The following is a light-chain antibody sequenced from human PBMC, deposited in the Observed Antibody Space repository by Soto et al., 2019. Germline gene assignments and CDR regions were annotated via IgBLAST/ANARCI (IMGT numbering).Light chain of an antibody. Sequence: EIVLTQSPGTLSLSPGERATLACRASQSVRSNYLAWYQQKPGQAPRLLIYGASSRATGIPDRFSGSGSGTDFTLTISRLEPEDFAVYYCQQYGSSPPATFGQGTKVDIK. CDR2: GAS. CDR1: QSVRSNY. J-gene: IGKJ1*01. CDR3: QQYGSSPPAT. V-gene: IGKV3-20*01.